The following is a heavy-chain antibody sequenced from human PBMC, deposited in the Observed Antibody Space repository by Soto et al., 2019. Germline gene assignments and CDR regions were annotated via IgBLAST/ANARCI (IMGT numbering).Heavy chain of an antibody. CDR3: AHTWGVPFDY. CDR2: IYWNDDK. J-gene: IGHJ4*02. D-gene: IGHD3-16*01. CDR1: GFSLRTTGVG. V-gene: IGHV2-5*01. Sequence: QITLKESGPTLVKPKQTLTLTCTYYGFSLRTTGVGVGWIRQPPGKALEWLGIIYWNDDKRYSPSLKSRFTLTSDISKSKGVLTMTNMDPVDTATDYCAHTWGVPFDYWGKGTLVIVSS.